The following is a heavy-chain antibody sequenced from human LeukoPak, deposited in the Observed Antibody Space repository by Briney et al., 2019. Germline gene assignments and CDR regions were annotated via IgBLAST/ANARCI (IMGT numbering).Heavy chain of an antibody. D-gene: IGHD3-22*01. CDR1: GYTFTSYG. CDR3: ARDPGYYDSSGYYGYDAFDI. CDR2: ISAYNGNT. Sequence: ASVKVSCKASGYTFTSYGISWVRQAPGQGLEWMGWISAYNGNTNYAQKLQGRVTMTTDTSTSTAYMELRSLRSDDTAVYYCARDPGYYDSSGYYGYDAFDIWGQGTMVTVSS. V-gene: IGHV1-18*01. J-gene: IGHJ3*02.